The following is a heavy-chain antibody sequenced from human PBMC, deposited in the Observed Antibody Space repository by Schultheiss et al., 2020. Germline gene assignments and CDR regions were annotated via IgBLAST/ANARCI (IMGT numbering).Heavy chain of an antibody. CDR1: GFTFSSYA. CDR2: ISGSGGST. V-gene: IGHV3-23*01. J-gene: IGHJ6*03. Sequence: GGSLRLSCAASGFTFSSYAMSWVRQAPGKGLEWVSAISGSGGSTYYVDSVKGRFTISRDNAKNSLYLQMNSLRAEDTAVYYCARAYPTTAYYYYYYMDVWGKGTTVTVSS. D-gene: IGHD4-11*01. CDR3: ARAYPTTAYYYYYYMDV.